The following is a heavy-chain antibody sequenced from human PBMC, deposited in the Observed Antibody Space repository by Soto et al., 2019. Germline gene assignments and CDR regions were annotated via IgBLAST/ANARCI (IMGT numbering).Heavy chain of an antibody. D-gene: IGHD3-3*01. CDR1: GGSFSGYY. V-gene: IGHV4-34*01. CDR3: ARESSPEDFWSGPHYYYYMDA. CDR2: INHSGST. Sequence: SETLSLTCAVYGGSFSGYYWSWIRQPPGKGLEWIGEINHSGSTNYNPSLKSRVTISVDTSKNQFSLKLSSVTAADTAVYYCARESSPEDFWSGPHYYYYMDAWGKGTTVTVS. J-gene: IGHJ6*03.